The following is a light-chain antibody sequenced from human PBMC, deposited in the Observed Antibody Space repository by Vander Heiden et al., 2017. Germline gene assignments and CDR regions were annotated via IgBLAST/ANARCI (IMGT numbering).Light chain of an antibody. J-gene: IGKJ4*01. V-gene: IGKV1D-16*01. Sequence: DTQMTQSPSSLSASVGDSVTITCRASQGVRRWVAWYQKKPGATPKSLILDALTLHTGVPSTFSSSGSVTDFTLTITSLQPEDSATYYCRQYHSYPVTFGGGTKVEI. CDR2: DAL. CDR3: RQYHSYPVT. CDR1: QGVRRW.